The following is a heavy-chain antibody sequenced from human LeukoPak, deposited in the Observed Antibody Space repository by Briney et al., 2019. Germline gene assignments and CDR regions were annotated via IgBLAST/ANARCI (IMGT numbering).Heavy chain of an antibody. CDR1: GLSVSTNY. J-gene: IGHJ5*02. D-gene: IGHD2-2*02. CDR2: LYSGGSA. V-gene: IGHV3-66*04. CDR3: ARRPVVPAAIPEGWFDP. Sequence: GGSLRLSFAASGLSVSTNYMSWVRQTPEKGLEWVSILYSGGSAYYPYSLNGRFTISRDNSKNTLYLQMNSLRAEDTAVYYCARRPVVPAAIPEGWFDPWGQGTLVTVSS.